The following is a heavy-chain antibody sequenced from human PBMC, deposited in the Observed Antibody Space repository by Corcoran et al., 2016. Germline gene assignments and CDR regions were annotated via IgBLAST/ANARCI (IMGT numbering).Heavy chain of an antibody. CDR2: LSYDGSNK. D-gene: IGHD5-18*01. CDR3: AKADKAGDPSHFDY. CDR1: GFTFSSYG. Sequence: QVQLVESGGGVVQPGRSLRLSCAASGFTFSSYGMHWVRQAPGKGLEWVAVLSYDGSNKYYADSVKGRFTISRDNSKNTLYLQMNSLGAEDTAVYYCAKADKAGDPSHFDYWGQGTLVTVSA. V-gene: IGHV3-30*18. J-gene: IGHJ4*02.